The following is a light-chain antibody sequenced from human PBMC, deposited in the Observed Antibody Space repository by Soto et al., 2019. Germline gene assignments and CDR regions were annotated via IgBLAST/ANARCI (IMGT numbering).Light chain of an antibody. V-gene: IGKV1-39*01. J-gene: IGKJ2*01. CDR3: QQSHSSEYS. Sequence: IQLTQSPSSLSASVGDRVTITCRTSQSISAYLNWYRQKPGQAPELLIYATSNLHSGVPSRFSGSGSVTEFTLTINSLQPEDLATYHCQQSHSSEYSFGQGTRLEIK. CDR2: ATS. CDR1: QSISAY.